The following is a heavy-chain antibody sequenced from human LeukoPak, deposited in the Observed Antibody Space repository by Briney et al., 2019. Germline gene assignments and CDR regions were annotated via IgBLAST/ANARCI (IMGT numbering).Heavy chain of an antibody. J-gene: IGHJ4*02. CDR3: AKDSGWQKAARGYFDY. Sequence: PGGSLRLSCAASGFTFSSYAMSWVRQAPGKGLEWVSAISGSGGSTYYADSVKGRFTISRDNSKNTLYLQMNSLRAEDTAVYYCAKDSGWQKAARGYFDYWGQGTLVTVSS. V-gene: IGHV3-23*01. CDR1: GFTFSSYA. D-gene: IGHD6-6*01. CDR2: ISGSGGST.